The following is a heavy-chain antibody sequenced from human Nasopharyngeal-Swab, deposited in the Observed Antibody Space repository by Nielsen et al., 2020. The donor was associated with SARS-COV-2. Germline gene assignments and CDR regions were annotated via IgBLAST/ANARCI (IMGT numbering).Heavy chain of an antibody. CDR2: ISGSGGST. Sequence: GESLKISCAASGFTFSSYAMSWVRQAPGKGREWVSAISGSGGSTYYADSVTGRFTISRDNSKNTLYLQMNSLRAEDTAVYYFAKWWSVPSGDIWGQGTMVTVSS. D-gene: IGHD2-15*01. CDR3: AKWWSVPSGDI. CDR1: GFTFSSYA. V-gene: IGHV3-23*01. J-gene: IGHJ3*02.